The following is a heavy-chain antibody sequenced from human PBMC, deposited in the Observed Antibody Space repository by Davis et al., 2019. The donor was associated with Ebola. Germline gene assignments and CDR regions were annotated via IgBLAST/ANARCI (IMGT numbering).Heavy chain of an antibody. CDR3: SRGGAVKFDY. D-gene: IGHD4-17*01. CDR1: GFTVSSTY. CDR2: IYSGSST. V-gene: IGHV3-53*01. J-gene: IGHJ4*02. Sequence: GESLKISCAASGFTVSSTYMSWVRQAPGKGLEWVSVIYSGSSTYYADSVKGRFTISRDNSKNTVFLQMNSLRDEDTALYYCSRGGAVKFDYWGQGTLVTVSS.